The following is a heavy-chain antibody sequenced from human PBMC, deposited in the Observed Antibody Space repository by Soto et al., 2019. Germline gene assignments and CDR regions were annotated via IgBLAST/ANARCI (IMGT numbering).Heavy chain of an antibody. V-gene: IGHV3-23*01. J-gene: IGHJ4*02. CDR2: ITGSGDKT. D-gene: IGHD2-2*01. Sequence: HPGGSLRLSCAASGFSLKNYAMTWVRQAPGKGLEWVSGITGSGDKTYYADSVKGRFIISRDNSENTLYLQMNSLRAEDTALYYCARDCSSSSCSVRRYWGQGTQVTVSS. CDR3: ARDCSSSSCSVRRY. CDR1: GFSLKNYA.